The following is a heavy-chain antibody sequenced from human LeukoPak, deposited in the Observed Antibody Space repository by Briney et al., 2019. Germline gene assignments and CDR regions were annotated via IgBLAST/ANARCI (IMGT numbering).Heavy chain of an antibody. CDR3: ARGVTGTTGTFNA. Sequence: SQTLFLTCTVSGGSISSGGYYWSWIRQHPGKGLEWIGYIYYSGSTYYNPSLKSRVTISVDTSKNQFSLKLSSVTAADTAVYYCARGVTGTTGTFNAWGQGTLVTVSS. V-gene: IGHV4-31*03. D-gene: IGHD1-7*01. CDR1: GGSISSGGYY. CDR2: IYYSGST. J-gene: IGHJ5*02.